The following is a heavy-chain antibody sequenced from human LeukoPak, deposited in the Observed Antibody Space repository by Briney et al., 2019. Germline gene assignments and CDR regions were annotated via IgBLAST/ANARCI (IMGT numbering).Heavy chain of an antibody. CDR2: LSGDGGIT. D-gene: IGHD2-15*01. CDR1: GFTFSNYA. CDR3: AKNSGGSCYQAIAY. Sequence: PGGSLRLSCAASGFTFSNYAMTWVRQAPGKGLEWVSALSGDGGITYYAYSVKGRFTISRDNSKNTLYMQINSLRAEDTAVYYCAKNSGGSCYQAIAYWGQGTLVTVSS. J-gene: IGHJ4*02. V-gene: IGHV3-23*01.